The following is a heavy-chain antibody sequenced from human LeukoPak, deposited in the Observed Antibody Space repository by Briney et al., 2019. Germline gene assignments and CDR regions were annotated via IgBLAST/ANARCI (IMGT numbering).Heavy chain of an antibody. CDR1: GFTFSSYG. J-gene: IGHJ6*03. D-gene: IGHD6-13*01. CDR3: ARQQSWAHMGV. CDR2: IWYDGSNK. Sequence: HPGRSLRLSCAASGFTFSSYGMHWVRQAPGKGLEWVAVIWYDGSNKYYADSVKGRFTISRDNSKNTLYLQMNSLRAEDTAVYYCARQQSWAHMGVWGKGTTVTVSS. V-gene: IGHV3-33*01.